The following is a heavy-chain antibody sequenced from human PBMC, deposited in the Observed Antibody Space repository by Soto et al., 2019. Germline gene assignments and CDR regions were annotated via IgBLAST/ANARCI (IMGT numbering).Heavy chain of an antibody. J-gene: IGHJ4*02. CDR1: GGTFSSYA. CDR2: IIPIFGTA. V-gene: IGHV1-69*06. CDR3: ARSAAHDIVVVVAAHSLDY. Sequence: QVPLVQSGAEVKKPGSSVKVSCKASGGTFSSYAISWVRQAPGQGLEWMGGIIPIFGTANYAQKFQGRVTITADKSTSTAYMELSSLRSEDTAVYYCARSAAHDIVVVVAAHSLDYWGQGTLVTVSS. D-gene: IGHD2-15*01.